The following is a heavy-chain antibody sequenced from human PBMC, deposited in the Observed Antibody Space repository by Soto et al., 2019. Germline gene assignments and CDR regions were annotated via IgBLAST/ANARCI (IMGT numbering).Heavy chain of an antibody. CDR1: RESVTIYW. CDR2: IAPSDSYT. J-gene: IGHJ5*02. Sequence: PGVALKSSGKGARESVTIYWIGGVRQMPGKALEWMGRIAPSDSYTNYSPSFQGHVTISADKSIRTAYLQWSSLKASDTAMYYCARTELELRYNWFDPWGQGTPVTVSS. V-gene: IGHV5-10-1*01. D-gene: IGHD1-7*01. CDR3: ARTELELRYNWFDP.